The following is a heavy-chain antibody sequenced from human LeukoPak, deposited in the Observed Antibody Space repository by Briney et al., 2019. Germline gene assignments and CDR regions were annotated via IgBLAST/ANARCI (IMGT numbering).Heavy chain of an antibody. CDR3: AKDAHSFRYDFWSGYPGYMDV. CDR1: GFTFSSYG. CDR2: IRYDGSNK. V-gene: IGHV3-30*02. Sequence: GGSLRLSCAASGFTFSSYGMHWVRQAPGKGLEWVAFIRYDGSNKYYADSVKGRFTISRDNSKNTLYLQMNSLRAEDTAVYYCAKDAHSFRYDFWSGYPGYMDVWGKGTTVTVSS. J-gene: IGHJ6*03. D-gene: IGHD3-3*01.